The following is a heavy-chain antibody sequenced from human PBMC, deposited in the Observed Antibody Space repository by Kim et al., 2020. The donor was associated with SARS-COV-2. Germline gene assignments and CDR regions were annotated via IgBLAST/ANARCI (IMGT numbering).Heavy chain of an antibody. CDR3: ARAGGYCSSTSCYYYYGMDV. Sequence: GGSLRLSCAASGFTFSSYSMNWVRQAPGKGLEWVSSISSSSSYIYYADSVKGRFTISRDNAKNSLYLQMNSLRAEDTAVYYCARAGGYCSSTSCYYYYGMDVWGQGTTVTVSS. D-gene: IGHD2-2*01. J-gene: IGHJ6*02. V-gene: IGHV3-21*01. CDR2: ISSSSSYI. CDR1: GFTFSSYS.